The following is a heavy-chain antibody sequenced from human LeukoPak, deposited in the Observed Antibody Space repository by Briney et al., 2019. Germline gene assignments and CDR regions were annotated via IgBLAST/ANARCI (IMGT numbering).Heavy chain of an antibody. Sequence: ASVKVSCKASGYTFTSYDINWVRQATGHGLEWMGWMNPNSGNTGYAQKFQGRVTITRYTSISTAYMELSSLRSEDTAVYYCARGDGNYDDGDWFDPWGQGTLVTVSS. CDR3: ARGDGNYDDGDWFDP. J-gene: IGHJ5*02. D-gene: IGHD3-22*01. CDR2: MNPNSGNT. V-gene: IGHV1-8*03. CDR1: GYTFTSYD.